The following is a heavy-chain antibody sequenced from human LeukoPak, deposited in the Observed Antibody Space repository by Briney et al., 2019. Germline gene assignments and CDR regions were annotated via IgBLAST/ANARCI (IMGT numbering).Heavy chain of an antibody. CDR2: ISGSGGST. D-gene: IGHD1-1*01. Sequence: GGSLRLSCAASGFTFSSYAMSWVRQAPGKGVEWVSAISGSGGSTYYADSVKGRFTISRDNSKNTLYLQMNSLRAEDTAVYYCANSRTRPPKYYFDYWGQGTLVTVSS. CDR1: GFTFSSYA. CDR3: ANSRTRPPKYYFDY. J-gene: IGHJ4*02. V-gene: IGHV3-23*01.